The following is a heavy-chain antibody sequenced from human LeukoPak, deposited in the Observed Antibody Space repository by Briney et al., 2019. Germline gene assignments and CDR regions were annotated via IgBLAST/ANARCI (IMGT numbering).Heavy chain of an antibody. J-gene: IGHJ6*02. V-gene: IGHV3-66*02. CDR1: GSTVNSNY. D-gene: IGHD6-6*01. CDR3: ARGFGKVAANVFGGYTMDV. Sequence: GGSLRLSCAASGSTVNSNYMSWVRQAPGKGLEWVSLIYTGGSTYYADSVKGRFTISRDNSKNTLYLQMNSLRPEDTAVYYCARGFGKVAANVFGGYTMDVWGQGTTVTVSS. CDR2: IYTGGST.